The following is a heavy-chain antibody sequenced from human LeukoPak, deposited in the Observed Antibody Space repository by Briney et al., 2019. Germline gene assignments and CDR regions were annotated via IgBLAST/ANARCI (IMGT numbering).Heavy chain of an antibody. D-gene: IGHD3-22*01. CDR1: GYTFTGYY. V-gene: IGHV1-2*02. J-gene: IGHJ3*02. Sequence: ASVKVSCKASGYTFTGYYMHWVRQAPGQGLEWMGWINPNSGGTNYAQKFQGRVTMTRDTSISTAYMELSRLRSDDTAVYYCAREAKYYYDSRGYPLPDAFDIWGQGTMVTVSS. CDR2: INPNSGGT. CDR3: AREAKYYYDSRGYPLPDAFDI.